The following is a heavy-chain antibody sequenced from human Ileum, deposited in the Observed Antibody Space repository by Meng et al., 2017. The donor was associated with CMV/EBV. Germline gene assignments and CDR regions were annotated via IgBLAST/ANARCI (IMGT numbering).Heavy chain of an antibody. CDR2: ISSSSSYI. V-gene: IGHV3-21*01. CDR3: ATFCGGSYLQTWCMDV. Sequence: GGSLRLSCAASGFTFSSDSMNWVRQAPGKGLEWVSSISSSSSYIYYADSVKGRFTISRDNAKNSLYLQMNSLRAEDTAVYYCATFCGGSYLQTWCMDVWGQGTTVTVSS. D-gene: IGHD3-22*01. CDR1: GFTFSSDS. J-gene: IGHJ6*02.